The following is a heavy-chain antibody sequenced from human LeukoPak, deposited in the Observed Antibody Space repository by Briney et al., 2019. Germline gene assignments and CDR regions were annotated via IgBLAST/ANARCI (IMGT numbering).Heavy chain of an antibody. CDR3: ARHRITIFGVVIISGWFDP. Sequence: SETLSLTCAVSGYSISSGYYWGWIRQPPGKGLEWIGSIYHSGSTYYNSSLKSRVTISVDTSKNQFSLKLSSVTAADTAVYYCARHRITIFGVVIISGWFDPWGQGTLVTVSS. CDR1: GYSISSGYY. D-gene: IGHD3-3*01. V-gene: IGHV4-38-2*01. J-gene: IGHJ5*02. CDR2: IYHSGST.